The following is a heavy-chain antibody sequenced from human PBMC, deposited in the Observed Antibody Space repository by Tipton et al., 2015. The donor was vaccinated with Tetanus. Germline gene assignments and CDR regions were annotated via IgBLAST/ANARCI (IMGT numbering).Heavy chain of an antibody. J-gene: IGHJ4*02. CDR3: ARGWGSSWYYFDY. CDR2: ISYSGST. V-gene: IGHV4-61*08. CDR1: GGSVTSGDYQ. Sequence: TLSLTCTVSGGSVTSGDYQWNWIRQPPGKGLEWLAYISYSGSTNSNYSLKSRITISQDTSKNQFSLKLNSVTAADTAVYYCARGWGSSWYYFDYWGQGILVTVSS. D-gene: IGHD6-13*01.